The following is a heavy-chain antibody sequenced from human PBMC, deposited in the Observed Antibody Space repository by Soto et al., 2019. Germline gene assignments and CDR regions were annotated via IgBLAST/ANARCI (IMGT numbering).Heavy chain of an antibody. Sequence: GGSLRLSCAASGFTFSSYWMSWVRQAPGKGLEWVANIKQDGSEKYYVDSVKGRFTISRDNAKNSLYLQMNSLRAEDTAVYYCASDAELWTFDYWGQGTLVTVSS. CDR1: GFTFSSYW. V-gene: IGHV3-7*01. D-gene: IGHD5-18*01. CDR3: ASDAELWTFDY. CDR2: IKQDGSEK. J-gene: IGHJ4*02.